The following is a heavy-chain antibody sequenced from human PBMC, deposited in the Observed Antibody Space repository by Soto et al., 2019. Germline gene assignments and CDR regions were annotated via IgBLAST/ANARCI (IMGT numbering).Heavy chain of an antibody. CDR3: AHRLSGYPWNGGYFDY. CDR2: IYWDDDK. D-gene: IGHD1-1*01. CDR1: GFSLTSRPMG. V-gene: IGHV2-5*02. Sequence: QITLKESAPPRVKPTQTLTLTCTFSGFSLTSRPMGVGWIRQPPGKALEWLAFIYWDDDKRYSPSRRSRLTITKDPSGNQVVLTMTNMDPVDTATYYCAHRLSGYPWNGGYFDYWGQGALLTVS. J-gene: IGHJ4*02.